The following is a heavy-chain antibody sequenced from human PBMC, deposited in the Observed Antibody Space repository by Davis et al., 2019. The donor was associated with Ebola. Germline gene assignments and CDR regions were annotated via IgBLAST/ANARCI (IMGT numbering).Heavy chain of an antibody. D-gene: IGHD2-2*01. V-gene: IGHV4-39*01. CDR1: GGSVSSGSYY. J-gene: IGHJ4*02. CDR3: ARQLYQLLSVY. CDR2: IYYSGST. Sequence: SETLSLTCTVSGGSVSSGSYYWGWIRQPPGKGLEWIGSIYYSGSTYYNPSLKSRVTISVDTSKNQFSLKLSSVTAADTAVYYCARQLYQLLSVYWGQGTLVTVSS.